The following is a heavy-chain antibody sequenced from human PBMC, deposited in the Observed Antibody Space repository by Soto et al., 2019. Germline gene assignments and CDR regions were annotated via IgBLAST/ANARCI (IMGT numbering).Heavy chain of an antibody. CDR1: GGSLSSYY. CDR3: ARVDYDSLTGYYFDY. CDR2: IHDSGST. D-gene: IGHD3-9*01. Sequence: PXETLSLTCTVSGGSLSSYYWSWIRQSPGKGLEWIGYIHDSGSTNFNPSLKSRVTMSVDTSKNQFSLKVSSVSAADTAAYYCARVDYDSLTGYYFDYWGQGTLVTVSS. J-gene: IGHJ4*02. V-gene: IGHV4-59*01.